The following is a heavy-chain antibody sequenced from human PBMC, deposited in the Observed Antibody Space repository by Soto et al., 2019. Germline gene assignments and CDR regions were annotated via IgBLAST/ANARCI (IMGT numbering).Heavy chain of an antibody. V-gene: IGHV4-30-2*01. CDR1: GGSVSSGGYS. Sequence: QLQLQESGSGLVKPSQTLSLTWAVSGGSVSSGGYSWSWIRQRPGKGLEWIGYIYHSGSTYYNPSLQSRVTISVDRSKNQFSLKLSSVTAADTAVYYCARAGGLGAVAVDYWGQGTLVTVSS. CDR2: IYHSGST. D-gene: IGHD6-19*01. CDR3: ARAGGLGAVAVDY. J-gene: IGHJ4*02.